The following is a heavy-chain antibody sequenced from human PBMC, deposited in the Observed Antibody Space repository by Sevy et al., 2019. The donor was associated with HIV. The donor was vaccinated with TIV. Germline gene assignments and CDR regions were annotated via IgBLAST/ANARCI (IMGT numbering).Heavy chain of an antibody. D-gene: IGHD2-8*01. CDR3: ARDPRMYGDYLLAYFDY. CDR2: IGYDGSNI. CDR1: GFTPSTYG. V-gene: IGHV3-33*01. Sequence: GGSLRLSCAASGFTPSTYGMHWARQAPGKGLEWVAVIGYDGSNIYYADSVKGRFTISRDNSKNTLFLQMDSLRAEDTAIYYCARDPRMYGDYLLAYFDYWGQGTLVTVSS. J-gene: IGHJ4*02.